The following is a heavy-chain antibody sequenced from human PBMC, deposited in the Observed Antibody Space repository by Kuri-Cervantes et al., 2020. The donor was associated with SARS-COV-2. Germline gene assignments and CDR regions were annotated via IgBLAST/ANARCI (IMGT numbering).Heavy chain of an antibody. J-gene: IGHJ6*02. D-gene: IGHD2-15*01. V-gene: IGHV1-24*01. CDR3: ATGNGYCSGDSCDNYFDGLDV. Sequence: ASVKVSCKASGYTFTEFSMHWVRQAPGQGLEWMGGIEPEHGDTNYAQKFQGRVTMTEDTSIDTAYMELSSLRSEDTAVYYCATGNGYCSGDSCDNYFDGLDVWGQGTMVTVSS. CDR1: GYTFTEFS. CDR2: IEPEHGDT.